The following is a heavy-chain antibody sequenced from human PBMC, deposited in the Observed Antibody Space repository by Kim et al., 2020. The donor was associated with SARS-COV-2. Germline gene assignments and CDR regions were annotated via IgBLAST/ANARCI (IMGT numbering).Heavy chain of an antibody. Sequence: MYYADAVKGPFTISRDNARNSLSLQMNSLRDEDTAVYYCGRSDYGNNQVDCWGQGTLVTVSS. J-gene: IGHJ4*02. CDR2: M. CDR3: GRSDYGNNQVDC. V-gene: IGHV3-48*02. D-gene: IGHD4-17*01.